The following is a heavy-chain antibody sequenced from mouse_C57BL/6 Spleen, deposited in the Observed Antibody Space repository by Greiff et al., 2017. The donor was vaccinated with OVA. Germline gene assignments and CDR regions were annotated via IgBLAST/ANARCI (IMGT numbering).Heavy chain of an antibody. Sequence: VKLMESGPELVKPGASVKLSCKASGYTFTSYDINWVKQRPGQGLEWIGWIYPRDGSTKYNEKFKGKATLTVDTSSSTAYMELHSLTSEDSAVYFCARYGNYGYFDVWGTGTTVTVSS. CDR3: ARYGNYGYFDV. CDR2: IYPRDGST. J-gene: IGHJ1*03. V-gene: IGHV1-85*01. D-gene: IGHD2-1*01. CDR1: GYTFTSYD.